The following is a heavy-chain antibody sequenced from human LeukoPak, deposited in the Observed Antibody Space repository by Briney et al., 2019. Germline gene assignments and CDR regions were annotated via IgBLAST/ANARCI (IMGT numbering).Heavy chain of an antibody. V-gene: IGHV4-59*01. D-gene: IGHD3-16*02. CDR2: IYSSGNT. CDR3: ARTVLSSFYWYFDL. J-gene: IGHJ2*01. Sequence: PSGTLSLTCTVSGGSISSYYWSWIRQPPGKGLEWIAYIYSSGNTNYNPSLQSRVTISVDTSKDQFSLKLSSVTAADTAVYYCARTVLSSFYWYFDLWGRGTLVTVSS. CDR1: GGSISSYY.